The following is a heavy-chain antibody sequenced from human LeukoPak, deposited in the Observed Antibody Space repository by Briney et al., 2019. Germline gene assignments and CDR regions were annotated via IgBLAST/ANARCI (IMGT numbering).Heavy chain of an antibody. CDR1: GFTFDDYA. Sequence: GRSLRLSCAASGFTFDDYAMHWVRHAPGKGLEWVSRINSDGSSTTYADSVKGRFTISRDNAKNTLYLQMNSLRAEDTAVYYCARGKTPAVTTPFDYWGQGTLVTVSS. CDR3: ARGKTPAVTTPFDY. D-gene: IGHD4-17*01. J-gene: IGHJ4*02. V-gene: IGHV3-74*01. CDR2: INSDGSST.